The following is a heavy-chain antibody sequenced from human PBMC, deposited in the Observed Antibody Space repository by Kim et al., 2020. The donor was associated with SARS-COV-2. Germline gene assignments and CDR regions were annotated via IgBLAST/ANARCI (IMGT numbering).Heavy chain of an antibody. V-gene: IGHV4-4*02. J-gene: IGHJ6*02. CDR3: AGPRTPSDYYYGMEV. CDR2: DYHSETT. CDR1: GGSIGTYKW. Sequence: SETLSLTCVVSGGSIGTYKWWSWVRQPPGKGLEWIGDDYHSETTTYNPSLESRVTISVDKSKNQFSLKLTSVTAADTAVYYCAGPRTPSDYYYGMEVWR.